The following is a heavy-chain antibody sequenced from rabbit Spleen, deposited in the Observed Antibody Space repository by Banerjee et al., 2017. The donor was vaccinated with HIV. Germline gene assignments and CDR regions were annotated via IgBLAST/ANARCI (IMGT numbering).Heavy chain of an antibody. CDR3: ARDLAGIIGWNFGL. CDR2: IDTGSSGFT. Sequence: QSLEESGGALVKPGASLTLTCTASGVSFSSSSYMCWVRQAPGKGLEWIACIDTGSSGFTYFATWAKGRFTISKTSSTMVTLQMTSLTAADTATYLCARDLAGIIGWNFGLWGPGTLVTVS. J-gene: IGHJ4*01. V-gene: IGHV1S40*01. D-gene: IGHD4-1*01. CDR1: GVSFSSSSY.